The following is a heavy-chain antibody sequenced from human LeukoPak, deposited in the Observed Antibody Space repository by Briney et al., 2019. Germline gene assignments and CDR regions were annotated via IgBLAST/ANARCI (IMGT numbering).Heavy chain of an antibody. CDR2: IYTSGST. CDR1: GGSISSGSYY. D-gene: IGHD1-26*01. CDR3: ARDQIVGASRWFDP. Sequence: PSETLSLTCTVSGGSISSGSYYWSWIRQPAGKGLEWIGRIYTSGSTNYNPSLKSRVTISVDTSKNQFSLKLSSVTAADTAVYYCARDQIVGASRWFDPWGQGTLVTVSS. J-gene: IGHJ5*02. V-gene: IGHV4-61*02.